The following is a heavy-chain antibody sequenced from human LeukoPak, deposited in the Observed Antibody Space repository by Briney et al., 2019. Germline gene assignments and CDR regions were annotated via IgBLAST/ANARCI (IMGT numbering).Heavy chain of an antibody. D-gene: IGHD3-9*01. J-gene: IGHJ6*03. Sequence: GGSLRLSCAASGFTFSSYSMNWVRQAPGKGLEWVAVISYDGSNKYYADSVKGRFTISRDNSKNTLYLQMNSLRAEDTAVYYCARVLRYFDWLSKGNYMDVWGKGTTVTVSS. CDR1: GFTFSSYS. CDR2: ISYDGSNK. CDR3: ARVLRYFDWLSKGNYMDV. V-gene: IGHV3-30*03.